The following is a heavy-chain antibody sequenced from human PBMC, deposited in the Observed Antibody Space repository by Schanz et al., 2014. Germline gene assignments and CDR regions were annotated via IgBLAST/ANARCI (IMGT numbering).Heavy chain of an antibody. V-gene: IGHV3-73*01. CDR1: GFTFSGSA. CDR2: IRSKANSYAT. CDR3: LAGFDP. J-gene: IGHJ5*02. Sequence: AQLVESGGGVVQPGGSLKLSCAASGFTFSGSAMHWVRQASGKGLEWVGRIRSKANSYATAYAASVKGRFTISRDDSKNTAYLQMNSLKTEDTAVYYCLAGFDPWGQGTLVTVSS.